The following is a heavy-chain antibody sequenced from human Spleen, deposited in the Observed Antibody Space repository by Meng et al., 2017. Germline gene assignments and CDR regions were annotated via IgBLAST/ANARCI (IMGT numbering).Heavy chain of an antibody. V-gene: IGHV1-46*01. D-gene: IGHD4-23*01. Sequence: ASVKVSCKASGYTFTSYYMHWVRQAPGQGLEWMGIINPSGGSTSYAQKFQGRVTMTRDTSTSTVDMELSSLRSEDTAVYYCARDLAPSADYGGNEGPIDYWGQGTLVTVSS. CDR2: INPSGGST. CDR3: ARDLAPSADYGGNEGPIDY. CDR1: GYTFTSYY. J-gene: IGHJ4*02.